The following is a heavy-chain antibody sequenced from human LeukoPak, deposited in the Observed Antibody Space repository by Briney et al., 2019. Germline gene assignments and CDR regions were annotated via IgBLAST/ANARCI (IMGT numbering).Heavy chain of an antibody. CDR1: GFTFRSYS. CDR3: AELGITMIGGV. Sequence: VGSLILSCAASGFTFRSYSMNRVRHAPGKGLEGVAAISSSSSYIYYEDSVKGRFTISRENAKNSLYLQMNSLRAEETAVYYCAELGITMIGGVWGKGPTVTISS. D-gene: IGHD3-10*02. J-gene: IGHJ6*03. V-gene: IGHV3-21*01. CDR2: ISSSSSYI.